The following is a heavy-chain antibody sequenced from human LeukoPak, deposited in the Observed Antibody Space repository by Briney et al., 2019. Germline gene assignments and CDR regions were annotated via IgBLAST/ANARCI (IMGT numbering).Heavy chain of an antibody. J-gene: IGHJ6*02. CDR3: ARGGAYYYGMDV. V-gene: IGHV4-59*01. Sequence: SETLSLTCTVSGGSISSYYWSWIRQPPGKGLEWIGYIYYSGSTNYNPSLKSRVTISVDTSKNQFSLKLSSVTAADTAMYYCARGGAYYYGMDVWGQGTTVTVSS. CDR1: GGSISSYY. D-gene: IGHD2-15*01. CDR2: IYYSGST.